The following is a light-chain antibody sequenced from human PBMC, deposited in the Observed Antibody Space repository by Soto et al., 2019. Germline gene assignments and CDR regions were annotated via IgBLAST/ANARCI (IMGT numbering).Light chain of an antibody. CDR2: GAS. Sequence: VVMTQSPVTLSVSPGERATLSCRTSQSVGSNLAWYQQKSGQAPRLLIYGASTRATGIPARFSGSGSGTDFTLTINSLRSEDFAVYYCQQYNNWPPWTFGQGTKLEIK. CDR3: QQYNNWPPWT. CDR1: QSVGSN. V-gene: IGKV3-15*01. J-gene: IGKJ2*01.